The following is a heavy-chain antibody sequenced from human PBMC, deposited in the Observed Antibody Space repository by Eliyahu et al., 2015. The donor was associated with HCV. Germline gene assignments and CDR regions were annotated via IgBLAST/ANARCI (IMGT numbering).Heavy chain of an antibody. CDR2: LHXTGST. V-gene: IGHV4-59*01. Sequence: QVQLQESGPGLVKPSXXLSXTCTVSGASIRSYYWSWXRQPPGKGLEWIAXLHXTGSTHYNPSLKSRVTMSLDTSKNQVSLKLSSVTAADTAVYYCASGGGGIAVAGTGGWFDPWGQGTLVTVSS. CDR1: GASIRSYY. J-gene: IGHJ5*02. CDR3: ASGGGGIAVAGTGGWFDP. D-gene: IGHD6-19*01.